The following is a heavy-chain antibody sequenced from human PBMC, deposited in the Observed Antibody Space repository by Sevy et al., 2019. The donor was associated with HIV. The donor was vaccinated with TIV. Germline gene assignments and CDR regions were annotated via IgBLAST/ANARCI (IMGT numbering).Heavy chain of an antibody. Sequence: ASVKVSCKASGYTFTNYYIHWVRQAPGQGLEWMGGIIPILGTVNYAQKFQGRVTITADESTKTAYMELSSLRSEDTAVYYCARGGGNGWYYFDYWGQETLVTVSS. V-gene: IGHV1-69*13. CDR1: GYTFTNYY. D-gene: IGHD6-19*01. CDR2: IIPILGTV. CDR3: ARGGGNGWYYFDY. J-gene: IGHJ4*02.